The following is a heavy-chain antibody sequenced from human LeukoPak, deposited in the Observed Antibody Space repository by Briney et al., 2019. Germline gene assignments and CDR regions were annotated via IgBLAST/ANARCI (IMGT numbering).Heavy chain of an antibody. CDR2: GYHIGST. CDR1: GYSISSGYY. CDR3: ASGTHYGYSSGWLYY. Sequence: SETLSLTCTVSGYSISSGYYWGWIRQPPGKGLEWIGSGYHIGSTYFNPSLRSRVTILIDIFKNQFSLKLNSVTAADTAVYYCASGTHYGYSSGWLYYWGQGTLVTVSS. V-gene: IGHV4-38-2*02. D-gene: IGHD6-19*01. J-gene: IGHJ4*02.